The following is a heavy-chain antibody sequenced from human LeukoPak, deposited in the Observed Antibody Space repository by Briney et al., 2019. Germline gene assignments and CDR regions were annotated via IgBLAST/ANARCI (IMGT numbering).Heavy chain of an antibody. CDR2: ISGSGGST. CDR3: AKRGVVIRVILVGFHKEAYYFDS. Sequence: GGSLRLSCAVSGLTLSNYGMSWVRQAPGRGLERVAGISGSGGSTNYADSVKGRFTISRDNPKNTLYLQMNSLRAEDTAVYFCAKRGVVIRVILVGFHKEAYYFDSWGQGALVTVSS. J-gene: IGHJ4*02. D-gene: IGHD3-22*01. V-gene: IGHV3-23*01. CDR1: GLTLSNYG.